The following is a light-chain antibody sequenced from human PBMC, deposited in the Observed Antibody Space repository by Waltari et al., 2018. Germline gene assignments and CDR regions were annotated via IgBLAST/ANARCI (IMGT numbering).Light chain of an antibody. Sequence: QSVLTQPPSASGAPGQRVTISCSGSTSNIGRNTANWYQQLPGTAPNLLIDNNNQRPSGVPDRFSGSKSGTSASLAISGLQSEDEADYYCAAWDDSLTGRWVFGGGTRLAVL. CDR2: NNN. V-gene: IGLV1-44*01. CDR1: TSNIGRNT. J-gene: IGLJ3*02. CDR3: AAWDDSLTGRWV.